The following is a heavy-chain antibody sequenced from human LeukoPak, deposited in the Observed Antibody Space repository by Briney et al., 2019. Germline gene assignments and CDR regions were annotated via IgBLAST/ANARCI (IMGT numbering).Heavy chain of an antibody. J-gene: IGHJ4*02. CDR3: VTYYDSSGPLPFDH. Sequence: SVKVTCNASGGTFSRYAISWVRQAPGQGLEWMGRIIPMFGIANYAQKFLGRVTITADKSTSTAYMELSSLRSEDTAVYYCVTYYDSSGPLPFDHWGQGTLVTVSS. CDR2: IIPMFGIA. V-gene: IGHV1-69*04. CDR1: GGTFSRYA. D-gene: IGHD3-22*01.